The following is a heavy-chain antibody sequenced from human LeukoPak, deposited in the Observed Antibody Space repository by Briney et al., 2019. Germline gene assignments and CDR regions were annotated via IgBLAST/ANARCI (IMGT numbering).Heavy chain of an antibody. CDR1: GYTFTSYG. CDR3: ARVPLEATMVRGVIPNWFDP. J-gene: IGHJ5*02. V-gene: IGHV1-18*04. Sequence: ASVKVSCKASGYTFTSYGISWVRQAPGQGLEWMGWISAYNGNTNYAQKLQGRVTMTTDKSTRTAYMELRSLRSDDTAVYYCARVPLEATMVRGVIPNWFDPWGQGTLVTVSS. D-gene: IGHD3-10*01. CDR2: ISAYNGNT.